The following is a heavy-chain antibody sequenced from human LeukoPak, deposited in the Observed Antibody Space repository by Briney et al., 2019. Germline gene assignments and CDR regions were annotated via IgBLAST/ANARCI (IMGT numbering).Heavy chain of an antibody. D-gene: IGHD5-24*01. CDR3: ASRDKGSYYGMDV. CDR1: GFTVSSNY. J-gene: IGHJ6*02. V-gene: IGHV3-66*01. Sequence: GGSLRLSCAASGFTVSSNYMSWVRQAPGKGLEWVSLIYSGGSTYYADSVKGRFTISRDNSKNTLYLQMNSLRAEDTAVYYCASRDKGSYYGMDVWGQGTTVTVSS. CDR2: IYSGGST.